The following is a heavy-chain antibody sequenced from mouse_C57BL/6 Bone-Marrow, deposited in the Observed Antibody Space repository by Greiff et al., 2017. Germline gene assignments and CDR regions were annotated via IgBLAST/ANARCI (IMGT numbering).Heavy chain of an antibody. D-gene: IGHD4-1*01. J-gene: IGHJ2*01. CDR1: GYTFTSYW. CDR3: ARWPWGFDY. CDR2: IYPGSGST. V-gene: IGHV1-55*01. Sequence: QVQLKESGAELVKPGASVKMSCKASGYTFTSYWITWVKQRPGQGLEWIGDIYPGSGSTNYNEKFKSKATLTVDTSSSTAYMQLSSLTSEDSAVYYCARWPWGFDYWGQGTTLTVSS.